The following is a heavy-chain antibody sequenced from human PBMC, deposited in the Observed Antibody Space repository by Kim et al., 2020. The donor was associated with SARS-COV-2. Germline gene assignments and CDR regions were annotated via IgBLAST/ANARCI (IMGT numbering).Heavy chain of an antibody. D-gene: IGHD1-26*01. J-gene: IGHJ4*02. V-gene: IGHV1-18*01. Sequence: NDAQKIQGRVTRTTDTSTSTAYMELRSLRSDDTAVYYCARGLGRGATSDYWGQGTLVTVSS. CDR3: ARGLGRGATSDY.